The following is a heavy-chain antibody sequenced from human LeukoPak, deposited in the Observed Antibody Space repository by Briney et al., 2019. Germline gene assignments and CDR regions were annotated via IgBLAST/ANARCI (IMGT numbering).Heavy chain of an antibody. D-gene: IGHD1-1*01. CDR2: IYTSGST. J-gene: IGHJ4*02. V-gene: IGHV4-61*02. CDR3: ARHTTRGTDY. CDR1: GGSISSGSYY. Sequence: SETLSLTCTVSGGSISSGSYYWSWIRQPAGKGLEWIGRIYTSGSTNYNPSLKSRVTISVDTSKNQFSLKLSSVTAADTAVYYCARHTTRGTDYWGQGTLVTVSS.